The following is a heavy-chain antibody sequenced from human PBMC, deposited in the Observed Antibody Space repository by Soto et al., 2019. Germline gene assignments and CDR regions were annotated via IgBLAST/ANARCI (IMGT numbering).Heavy chain of an antibody. CDR2: IKQDGSEK. CDR1: GLTFSDYY. V-gene: IGHV3-7*04. CDR3: ARYHFGGYAFDS. Sequence: GGSLRLSCAASGLTFSDYYMSWVRQAPGKGLEWVANIKQDGSEKRYVDSVEGRFTISRDNAQNSLYLQMNSLVVEDTATYYCARYHFGGYAFDSWGQGTLVTVSS. J-gene: IGHJ4*02. D-gene: IGHD5-12*01.